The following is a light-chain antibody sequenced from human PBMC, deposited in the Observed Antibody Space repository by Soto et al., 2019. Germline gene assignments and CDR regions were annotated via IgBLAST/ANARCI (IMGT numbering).Light chain of an antibody. J-gene: IGKJ4*01. V-gene: IGKV3-15*01. CDR3: QRYDNWALT. CDR1: QSISGN. CDR2: HTS. Sequence: EVVMTQSPATLSVSPGESATLSCRSSQSISGNLAWYQQKPGLAPRLLIYHTSTRATGVPARFSGSGSVTEFSLTIRSLQSEDFAVYYCQRYDNWALTFXGETKLDIK.